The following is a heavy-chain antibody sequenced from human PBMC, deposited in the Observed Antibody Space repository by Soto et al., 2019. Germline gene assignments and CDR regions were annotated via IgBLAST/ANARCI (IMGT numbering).Heavy chain of an antibody. V-gene: IGHV4-34*01. J-gene: IGHJ6*02. Sequence: QVQLQQWGAGLLKPSETLSLNCAVYGGSFYWTWIRQPPGKGLEWIGEIRHSGSTNYNPSLKSRVSISIDRSKCQVSLTGYSVTAADTAVYYCARGGGDYDYAVDVWGQGTTVTVSS. CDR3: ARGGGDYDYAVDV. CDR1: GGSFY. D-gene: IGHD4-17*01. CDR2: IRHSGST.